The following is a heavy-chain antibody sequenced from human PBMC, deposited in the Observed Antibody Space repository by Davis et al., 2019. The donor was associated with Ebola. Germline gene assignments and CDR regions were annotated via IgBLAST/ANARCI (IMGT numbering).Heavy chain of an antibody. CDR1: GYTFTGYH. CDR2: IIPVVDTK. CDR3: ARGKWFDP. Sequence: AASVKVSCKASGYTFTGYHMHWVRQAPGQGLEWMGRIIPVVDTKDYAQKFQGRVTLTADKATNTAYMELSGLRFDDTAVYYCARGKWFDPWGQGTLVSVTS. V-gene: IGHV1-69*08. J-gene: IGHJ5*02.